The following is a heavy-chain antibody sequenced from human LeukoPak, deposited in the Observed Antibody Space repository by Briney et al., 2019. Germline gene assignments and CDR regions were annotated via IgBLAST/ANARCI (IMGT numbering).Heavy chain of an antibody. Sequence: ASVKVSCKASGYIFTDSYLHWVRLAPGQGLEWMGWINPNSGGTNYAQKYQTRVTMTRDTSISMVYMELSRLTSDDTAVYYCARHGSGLDSWGQGTLITVSS. CDR1: GYIFTDSY. J-gene: IGHJ4*02. V-gene: IGHV1-2*02. D-gene: IGHD6-25*01. CDR3: ARHGSGLDS. CDR2: INPNSGGT.